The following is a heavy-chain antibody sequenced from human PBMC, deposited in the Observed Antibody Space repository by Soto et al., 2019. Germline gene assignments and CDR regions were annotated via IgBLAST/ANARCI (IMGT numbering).Heavy chain of an antibody. CDR3: AKGFGITMIVVVNTHDY. CDR1: GFTFSSYA. CDR2: ISGSGGST. D-gene: IGHD3-22*01. V-gene: IGHV3-23*01. J-gene: IGHJ4*02. Sequence: AGGSLRLSCAASGFTFSSYAMSWVRQAPGKGLEWVSAISGSGGSTYYADSVKGRFTISRDNSKNTLYLQMNSLRAEDTAVYYCAKGFGITMIVVVNTHDYWGQGTLVTVSS.